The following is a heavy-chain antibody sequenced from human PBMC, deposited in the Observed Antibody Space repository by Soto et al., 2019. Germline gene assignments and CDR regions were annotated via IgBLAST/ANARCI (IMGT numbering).Heavy chain of an antibody. V-gene: IGHV4-4*02. Sequence: SETLSLTCAVSGGSISSSNWWSWVRQPPGKGLEWIGEIYHSGSTNYNPSLKSRVTISVDKSKNQFSLKLSSVTAADTAVYYCTRVVGDYYGSGSYYIFDYWGQGTLVTVS. J-gene: IGHJ4*02. CDR2: IYHSGST. D-gene: IGHD3-10*01. CDR3: TRVVGDYYGSGSYYIFDY. CDR1: GGSISSSNW.